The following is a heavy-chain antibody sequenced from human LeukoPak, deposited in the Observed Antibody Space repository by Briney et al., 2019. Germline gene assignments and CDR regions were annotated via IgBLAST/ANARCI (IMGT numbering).Heavy chain of an antibody. D-gene: IGHD4-17*01. V-gene: IGHV3-23*01. CDR3: AKNAYGDYVGDYFDY. CDR1: GFTFSSYS. J-gene: IGHJ4*02. Sequence: GGSLRLSCAASGFTFSSYSMSWVRQAPGKGLEWVSAISGSGGSTYCADSVKGRFTISRDNSKNTLYLQMNSLRAEDTAVYYCAKNAYGDYVGDYFDYWGQGTLVTVSS. CDR2: ISGSGGST.